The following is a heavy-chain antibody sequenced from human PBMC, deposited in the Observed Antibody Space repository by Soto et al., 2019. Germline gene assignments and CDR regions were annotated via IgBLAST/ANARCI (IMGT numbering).Heavy chain of an antibody. V-gene: IGHV4-30-4*01. CDR3: ASHPRMVTTIN. D-gene: IGHD4-17*01. Sequence: SETLSLTCTVSGGSISSGDYYWSWIRQPPGKGLEWIGYIYYSGSTYYNPSLKSRVTISVDTSKNQFSLKLSSVTAADTAVYYCASHPRMVTTINWGQGTLVTVSS. CDR1: GGSISSGDYY. J-gene: IGHJ4*02. CDR2: IYYSGST.